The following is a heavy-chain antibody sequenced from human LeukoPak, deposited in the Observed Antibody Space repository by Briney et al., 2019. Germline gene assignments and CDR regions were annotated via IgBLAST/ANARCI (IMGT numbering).Heavy chain of an antibody. Sequence: PSETLSLTCGVYGGSFSGYYWSWIRQPPGKGLEWIGEINHSGSTNYNPSLKSRVTISVDPSKNQFSMKLSSVTAADTAVYYCARGRVNWNYYYYGMDVWGQGTTVTVSS. CDR2: INHSGST. CDR1: GGSFSGYY. V-gene: IGHV4-34*01. J-gene: IGHJ6*02. D-gene: IGHD1-1*01. CDR3: ARGRVNWNYYYYGMDV.